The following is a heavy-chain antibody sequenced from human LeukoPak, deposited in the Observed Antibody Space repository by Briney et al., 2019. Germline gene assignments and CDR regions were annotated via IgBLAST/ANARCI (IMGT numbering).Heavy chain of an antibody. D-gene: IGHD2-15*01. CDR2: IYYSGST. J-gene: IGHJ4*02. CDR3: ARVLNCSGGSCYLFILDY. V-gene: IGHV4-59*01. Sequence: SETLSLTCTVSGGSISSYYWSWIRQPPGKGLEWIGYIYYSGSTNYNPSLKSRATISVDTSKNQFSLKLSSVTAADTAVYYCARVLNCSGGSCYLFILDYWGQGTLVTVSS. CDR1: GGSISSYY.